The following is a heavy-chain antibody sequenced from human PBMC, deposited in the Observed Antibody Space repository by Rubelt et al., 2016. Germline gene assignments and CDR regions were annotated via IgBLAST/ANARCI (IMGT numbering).Heavy chain of an antibody. CDR1: GGSFSGYY. CDR3: ARGRRGSSSWLGRDYYGMDV. J-gene: IGHJ6*02. D-gene: IGHD6-13*01. V-gene: IGHV4-34*01. Sequence: QVQLQQWGAGLLKPSETLSLTCAVYGGSFSGYYWSWIRQPPGKGLEWIGEINHSGSTNYNPYLKSRVTISVDTSKNQYSLKLSAVTAADTAVYYCARGRRGSSSWLGRDYYGMDVWGQGTTVTVSS. CDR2: INHSGST.